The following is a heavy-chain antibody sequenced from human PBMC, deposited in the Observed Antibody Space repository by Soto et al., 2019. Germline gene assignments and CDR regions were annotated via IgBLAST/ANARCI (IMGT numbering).Heavy chain of an antibody. J-gene: IGHJ4*02. D-gene: IGHD3-10*01. Sequence: PSETLSLTCTVSGGSISSYYWNWIRQPAGKGLEWIGRIYTSGTTNYNPSLKSRVTMSVDTSKNQFSLKLSSVTAADTAVYCCATNDYYNSGSYGYWGQGTLVTVSS. CDR3: ATNDYYNSGSYGY. V-gene: IGHV4-4*07. CDR2: IYTSGTT. CDR1: GGSISSYY.